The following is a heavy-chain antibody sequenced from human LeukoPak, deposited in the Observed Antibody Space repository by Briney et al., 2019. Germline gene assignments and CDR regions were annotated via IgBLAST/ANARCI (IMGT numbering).Heavy chain of an antibody. CDR1: GFTFSSYS. J-gene: IGHJ4*02. Sequence: GGSLRLSCAASGFTFSSYSMDWVRQAPGKGLEWVSSITSSSIYKYYADSMKGRFTISRDNAKNSLYLQMDSLRAEDTAVYYCARDGITMRILEYWGQGTLVTVSS. D-gene: IGHD3-10*01. CDR3: ARDGITMRILEY. V-gene: IGHV3-21*01. CDR2: ITSSSIYK.